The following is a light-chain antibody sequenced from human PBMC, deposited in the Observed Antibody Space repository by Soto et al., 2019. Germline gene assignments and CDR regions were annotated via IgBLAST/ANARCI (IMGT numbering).Light chain of an antibody. J-gene: IGKJ5*01. Sequence: DIQMTQSPSSLSASIGDRVSITCRASESIRIHLNWYQQRPGKAPRLLIYAASRLQSGVPSRFSGTGSGTDFTLTINSLQPEDFAIYYCQQTYGKPLVTFGQGTRLEVK. CDR1: ESIRIH. V-gene: IGKV1-39*01. CDR2: AAS. CDR3: QQTYGKPLVT.